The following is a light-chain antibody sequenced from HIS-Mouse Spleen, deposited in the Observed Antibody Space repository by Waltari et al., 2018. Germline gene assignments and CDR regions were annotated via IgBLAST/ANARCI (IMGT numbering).Light chain of an antibody. CDR2: DVS. V-gene: IGLV2-11*01. CDR1: SSDVGGYNY. J-gene: IGLJ3*02. CDR3: CSYAGSYTWV. Sequence: QSALTQPRSVSGSPGQSVTISCTGTSSDVGGYNYVSWSQQHPGKAPKLMIYDVSKRPSGGPDRFSGAKSGNTASLTISGLQAEDEADYYCCSYAGSYTWVFGGGTKLTVL.